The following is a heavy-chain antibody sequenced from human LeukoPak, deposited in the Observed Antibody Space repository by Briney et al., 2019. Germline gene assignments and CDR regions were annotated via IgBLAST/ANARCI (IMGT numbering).Heavy chain of an antibody. D-gene: IGHD1-26*01. CDR1: GFTFSSYA. CDR3: AKDRGGSYYISWFDP. J-gene: IGHJ5*02. V-gene: IGHV3-23*01. Sequence: GGSLRLSCAASGFTFSSYAMSWVRQAPGKGLEWVSAISGSGGSTYYADSVKGRFTISRDNSKNTLYLQMNSLRAEDTAVYYCAKDRGGSYYISWFDPWGQGTLVTVSS. CDR2: ISGSGGST.